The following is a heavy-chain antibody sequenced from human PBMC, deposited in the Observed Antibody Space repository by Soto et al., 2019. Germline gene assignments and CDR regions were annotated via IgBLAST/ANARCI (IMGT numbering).Heavy chain of an antibody. Sequence: NPSETLSLTCTVSGSSISSYYWSWIRQPPGKGLEWIGYIYYSGSTNYNPSLKSRVTISVDTSKNQFSLKLSSVTAADTAVYYCARSPYCSGGSCYWDWFDPWGQGTLVTVSS. D-gene: IGHD2-15*01. V-gene: IGHV4-59*01. CDR3: ARSPYCSGGSCYWDWFDP. CDR1: GSSISSYY. J-gene: IGHJ5*02. CDR2: IYYSGST.